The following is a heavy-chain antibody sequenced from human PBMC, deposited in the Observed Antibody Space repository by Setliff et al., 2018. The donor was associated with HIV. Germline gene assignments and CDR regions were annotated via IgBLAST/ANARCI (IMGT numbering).Heavy chain of an antibody. Sequence: SETLSLTCSVSGGSINSDNYYWGWIRQAPGKGLEWIGSIYYSGTTYYNPSLRGRVTISVDRSRNQFSLTLNSVTAADTAKYYCASRGIVVVTMSMPDEFFVHWGHGTLVTVAS. CDR1: GGSINSDNYY. V-gene: IGHV4-39*01. CDR3: ASRGIVVVTMSMPDEFFVH. CDR2: IYYSGTT. J-gene: IGHJ1*01. D-gene: IGHD2-21*02.